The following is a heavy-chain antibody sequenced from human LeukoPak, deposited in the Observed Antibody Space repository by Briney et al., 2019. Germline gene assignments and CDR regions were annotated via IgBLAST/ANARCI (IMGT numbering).Heavy chain of an antibody. Sequence: GESLKISCQASGYTFTSYWIGWVRQMPGKGLEWMGMIYPGDSDSRYSPSLQGQVTISADKSISTAYLQWTSLKASDTGIYLCARRNTQELDFGGQGTLVTVSS. CDR3: ARRNTQELDF. J-gene: IGHJ4*02. V-gene: IGHV5-51*01. CDR1: GYTFTSYW. CDR2: IYPGDSDS. D-gene: IGHD1-26*01.